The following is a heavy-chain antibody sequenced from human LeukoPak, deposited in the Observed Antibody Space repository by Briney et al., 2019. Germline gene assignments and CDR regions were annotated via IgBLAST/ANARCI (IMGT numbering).Heavy chain of an antibody. V-gene: IGHV3-33*01. CDR1: GFTFNVYG. J-gene: IGHJ4*02. Sequence: GGSLRLSCAASGFTFNVYGIHWVRQAPGKGLEWVAVTWNDGSNKYYADSVKGRFTISRDNSKDTLYLQMNSLRVEDTAVYYCARAVGPFDYWGQGTLVTVSS. CDR2: TWNDGSNK. CDR3: ARAVGPFDY. D-gene: IGHD3-16*01.